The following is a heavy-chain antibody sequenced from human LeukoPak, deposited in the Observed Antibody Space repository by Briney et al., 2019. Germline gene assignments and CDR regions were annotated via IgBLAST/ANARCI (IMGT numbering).Heavy chain of an antibody. CDR2: INPDSGAT. V-gene: IGHV1-2*02. J-gene: IGHJ3*02. CDR3: ARGKEAAGTAAFDI. D-gene: IGHD6-13*01. CDR1: AYTLTGYY. Sequence: ASVKVSCKTSAYTLTGYYMHWVRQAPGQGLEWMGWINPDSGATLYAQEFQGRVTLTRDTSINTAYMEVTRQTSDDTAVYYCARGKEAAGTAAFDIWGQGTMVIVSS.